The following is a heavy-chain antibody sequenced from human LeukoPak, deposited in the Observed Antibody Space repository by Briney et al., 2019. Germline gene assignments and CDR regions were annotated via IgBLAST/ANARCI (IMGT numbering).Heavy chain of an antibody. CDR2: TYYRSKWFN. CDR3: AREEDFSGFTH. Sequence: SPTLSLTCAISGDSVSTNSAAWNWLRQSPSRGLEWLGRTYYRSKWFNDYAPSLKSRITVNSDTSKNQFSLQLNSVTLEDTAVYYCAREEDFSGFTHWGQGTLVTVSS. V-gene: IGHV6-1*01. D-gene: IGHD2-15*01. CDR1: GDSVSTNSAA. J-gene: IGHJ4*02.